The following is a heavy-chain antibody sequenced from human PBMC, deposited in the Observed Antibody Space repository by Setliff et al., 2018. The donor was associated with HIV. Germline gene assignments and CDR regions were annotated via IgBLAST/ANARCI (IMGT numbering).Heavy chain of an antibody. CDR3: AIDGLSYNILPGSIAYFHSGMDV. CDR1: GYTISAHG. V-gene: IGHV1-18*01. CDR2: VSGDTGDI. J-gene: IGHJ6*02. D-gene: IGHD3-9*01. Sequence: ASVKVSCKASGYTISAHGVSWVRHVPGHGLEWMGWVSGDTGDIKYSQRFEGRLTMTTETSTNTAYMELRCLRSDDTAVYYCAIDGLSYNILPGSIAYFHSGMDVWGQGTTVTVSS.